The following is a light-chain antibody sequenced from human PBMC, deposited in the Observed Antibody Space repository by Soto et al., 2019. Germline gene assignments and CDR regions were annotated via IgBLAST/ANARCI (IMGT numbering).Light chain of an antibody. J-gene: IGKJ4*01. CDR3: QQYGSSPLT. V-gene: IGKV3-20*01. CDR1: QDISRRY. Sequence: EIVLTQSPGTLSLSPGERATLSCRASQDISRRYLAWYQQRPGQAPRLLIYGASSRATGIPDRFSGSGSGTDFTLTISRLEPEDFAVYYCQQYGSSPLTFGGGTKVDIK. CDR2: GAS.